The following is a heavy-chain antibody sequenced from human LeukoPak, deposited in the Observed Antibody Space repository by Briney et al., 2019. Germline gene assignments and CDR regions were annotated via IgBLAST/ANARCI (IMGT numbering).Heavy chain of an antibody. D-gene: IGHD1-26*01. CDR3: ARTFGGATRKGYYYYYMDV. CDR2: ISSSSSYI. V-gene: IGHV3-21*01. CDR1: GFTFSSYS. J-gene: IGHJ6*03. Sequence: PGGSLRLSCAASGFTFSSYSMNWVRQAPGKGLEWVSSISSSSSYIYYADSVKGRFTISRDNAKNSLYLQMNSLRAEDTAVYYCARTFGGATRKGYYYYYMDVWGKGTTVTVSS.